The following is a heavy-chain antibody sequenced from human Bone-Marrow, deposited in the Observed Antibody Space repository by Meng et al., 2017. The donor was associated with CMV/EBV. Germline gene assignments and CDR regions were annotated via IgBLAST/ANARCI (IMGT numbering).Heavy chain of an antibody. D-gene: IGHD3-9*01. J-gene: IGHJ4*02. CDR2: ISGSGGST. CDR3: AKGAQYYDILTPFDY. Sequence: GESLKISCAASGFTVSSNYMSWVRQAPGKGLEWVSAISGSGGSTYYADSVKGRFTISRDNSKNTLYLQMNSLRAEDTAVYYCAKGAQYYDILTPFDYWGQGTLVTVSS. CDR1: GFTVSSNY. V-gene: IGHV3-23*01.